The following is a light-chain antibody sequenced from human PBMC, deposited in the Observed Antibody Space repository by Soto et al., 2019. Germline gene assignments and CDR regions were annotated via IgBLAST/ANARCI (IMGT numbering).Light chain of an antibody. CDR2: EVS. Sequence: QSALTQPASVSGSPGQSITISCTGTSSDVGGFNYVSWYQQHPGKAPKLMIYEVSNRPSGVSNRFSGSKSGNTASLNISGLQAEDEADYYCSSYTSSSRYVFGTGTKVTVL. J-gene: IGLJ1*01. CDR1: SSDVGGFNY. V-gene: IGLV2-14*01. CDR3: SSYTSSSRYV.